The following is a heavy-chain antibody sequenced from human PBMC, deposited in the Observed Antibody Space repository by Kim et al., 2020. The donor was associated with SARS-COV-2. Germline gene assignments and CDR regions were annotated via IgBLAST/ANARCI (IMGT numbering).Heavy chain of an antibody. J-gene: IGHJ4*02. CDR3: ARDKKEGSSSWYYFDY. Sequence: ASVKVSCKASGYTFTSYYMHWVRQAPGQGLEWMGIINPSGGSSSYAQKFQGRVTMTRDTSTSTVYMELSSLRSEDTAMYYCARDKKEGSSSWYYFDYWGQGTLVTVSS. CDR2: INPSGGSS. V-gene: IGHV1-46*01. CDR1: GYTFTSYY. D-gene: IGHD6-13*01.